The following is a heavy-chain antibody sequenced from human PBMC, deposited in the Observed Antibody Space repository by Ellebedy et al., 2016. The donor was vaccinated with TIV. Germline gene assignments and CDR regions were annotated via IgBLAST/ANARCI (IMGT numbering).Heavy chain of an antibody. J-gene: IGHJ6*02. CDR2: ISGSGANI. CDR1: GFTFSTYA. Sequence: GGSLRLSXVASGFTFSTYAMTWVRQAPGKGLEWVSTISGSGANIYYADSVKGRFTISRDNSMKTLNLQMNSLRAEDTALYYCTKDRGTYGHIPHGMDVWGQGATVTVSS. V-gene: IGHV3-23*01. D-gene: IGHD3-16*02. CDR3: TKDRGTYGHIPHGMDV.